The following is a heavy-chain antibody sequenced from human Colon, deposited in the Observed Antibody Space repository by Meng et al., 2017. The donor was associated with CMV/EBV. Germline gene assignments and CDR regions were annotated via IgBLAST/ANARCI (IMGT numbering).Heavy chain of an antibody. V-gene: IGHV1-2*02. CDR3: GTFGGDFDY. J-gene: IGHJ4*02. CDR2: INPYSGDT. CDR1: GYTFTGYL. Sequence: QVNRMQSGAEMREPGASGKVSCKASGYTFTGYLIHWVRQAPGQGLEWMGWINPYSGDTIYAQKFEVGVTMTRDASITTAYLELSSLKSDDTAVYYCGTFGGDFDYWGQGTLVTVSS. D-gene: IGHD3-3*01.